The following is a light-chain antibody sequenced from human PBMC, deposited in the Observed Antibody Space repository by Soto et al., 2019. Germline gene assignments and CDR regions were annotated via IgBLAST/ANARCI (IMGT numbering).Light chain of an antibody. CDR2: KAS. CDR3: QHYNSYVYT. J-gene: IGKJ2*01. V-gene: IGKV1-5*03. Sequence: DIQMTQSPSTLSASVGDTINITCRASQSVSKWLAWYQQKPEKAPKLIIFKASTLQSGVPSRFSASGFGTEFTLTISSLQPEDFATSYCQHYNSYVYTFGRGTKLEI. CDR1: QSVSKW.